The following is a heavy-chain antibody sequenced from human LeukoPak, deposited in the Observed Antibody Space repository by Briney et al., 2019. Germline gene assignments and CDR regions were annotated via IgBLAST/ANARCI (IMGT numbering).Heavy chain of an antibody. CDR1: GYTFTGYY. D-gene: IGHD2-2*01. CDR2: ISAYNGNT. Sequence: ASVKVSCKASGYTFTGYYMHWVRQAPGQGLEWMGWISAYNGNTNYAQKLQGRVTMTTDTSTSTAYMELRSLRSDDTAVYYCARDKIVVVPAAMPRYNWFDPWGQGTLVTVSS. J-gene: IGHJ5*02. V-gene: IGHV1-18*04. CDR3: ARDKIVVVPAAMPRYNWFDP.